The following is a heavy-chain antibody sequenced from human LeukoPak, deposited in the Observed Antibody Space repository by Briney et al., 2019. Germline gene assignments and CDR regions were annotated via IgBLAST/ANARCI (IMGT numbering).Heavy chain of an antibody. CDR3: ARWDCSSTSCISAFDY. Sequence: PSETLSLTCTVSGGSISSYYWSWIRQPPGKGLEWIGYIYTSGSPNYNPSLKSRVTISVDTSKNQFSLKLSSVTAADTAVYYCARWDCSSTSCISAFDYWGQGTLVTVSS. CDR2: IYTSGSP. CDR1: GGSISSYY. D-gene: IGHD2-2*01. V-gene: IGHV4-4*09. J-gene: IGHJ4*02.